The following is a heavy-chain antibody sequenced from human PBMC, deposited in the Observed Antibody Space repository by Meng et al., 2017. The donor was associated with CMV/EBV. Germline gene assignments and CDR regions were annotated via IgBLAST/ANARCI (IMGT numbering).Heavy chain of an antibody. D-gene: IGHD1-14*01. Sequence: HLKESGPGLVKPSQTLSLTCTVSGGSISSGDYYWSWIRQPPGKGLEWIGYIYYSGSTYYNPSLKSRVTISVDTSKNQFSLKLSSVTAADTAVYYCARVMGPNRTPYYFDYWGQGTLVTVSS. CDR1: GGSISSGDYY. J-gene: IGHJ4*02. V-gene: IGHV4-30-4*08. CDR3: ARVMGPNRTPYYFDY. CDR2: IYYSGST.